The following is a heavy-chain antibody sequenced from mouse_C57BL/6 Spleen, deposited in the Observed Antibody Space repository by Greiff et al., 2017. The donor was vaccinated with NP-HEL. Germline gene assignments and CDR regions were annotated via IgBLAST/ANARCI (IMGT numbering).Heavy chain of an antibody. Sequence: VQLQESGAELVKPGASVKLSCKASGYNFNEYTIHWVKQRSGQGLEWIGWFYPGSGSIKYNEKFKDKATLTAYKSSSTVYLELSRLTSEASAVYFCTKHARSSGLAYWGQGTSVTVSS. CDR1: GYNFNEYT. V-gene: IGHV1-62-2*01. J-gene: IGHJ4*01. CDR2: FYPGSGSI. CDR3: TKHARSSGLAY. D-gene: IGHD3-2*02.